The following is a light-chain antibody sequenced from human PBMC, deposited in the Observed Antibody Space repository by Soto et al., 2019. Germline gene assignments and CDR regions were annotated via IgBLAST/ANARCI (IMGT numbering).Light chain of an antibody. CDR3: AAWDDSLNGHVV. CDR1: SSNIGSNT. J-gene: IGLJ2*01. CDR2: SNN. Sequence: QLVLTQPPSASGTPGQRVTISCSGSSSNIGSNTVNWYQQLPGTAPKLLIYSNNQRPSGVPDRFSGSKSGTSASLAISGPQSEDEADYYCAAWDDSLNGHVVFGGGTKVTVL. V-gene: IGLV1-44*01.